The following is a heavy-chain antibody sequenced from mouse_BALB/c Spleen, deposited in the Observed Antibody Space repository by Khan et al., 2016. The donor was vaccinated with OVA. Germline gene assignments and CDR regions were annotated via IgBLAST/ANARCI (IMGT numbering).Heavy chain of an antibody. Sequence: VQLQQSGAELGRPGSSVKLSCKTSGFTFTSYGIKWVQQRPGQGLEWIGYIYPGNGYTVYNEKFQGKATLTSDTSSSTAYLQLRSLTSEDSAIYYCAGAYYRNYVGYWGQGTTLTVSS. CDR3: AGAYYRNYVGY. V-gene: IGHV1S134*01. CDR1: GFTFTSYG. CDR2: IYPGNGYT. J-gene: IGHJ2*01. D-gene: IGHD2-14*01.